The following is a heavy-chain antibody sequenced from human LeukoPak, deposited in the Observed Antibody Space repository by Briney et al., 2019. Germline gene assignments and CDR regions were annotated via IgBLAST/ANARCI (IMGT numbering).Heavy chain of an antibody. J-gene: IGHJ4*02. CDR3: ARGPPNWGYGY. CDR2: MSPNSGDT. Sequence: ASVKVSCKASGYTFTSYDFNWVRQATGQRPEWMGWMSPNSGDTGYAQKFQDRVTMTRNTSTSTAYMELSSLRSDDTAVYYCARGPPNWGYGYWGPGTLVTVSS. D-gene: IGHD7-27*01. V-gene: IGHV1-8*01. CDR1: GYTFTSYD.